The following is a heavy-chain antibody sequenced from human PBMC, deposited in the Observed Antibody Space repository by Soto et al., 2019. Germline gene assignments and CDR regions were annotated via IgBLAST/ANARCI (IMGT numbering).Heavy chain of an antibody. CDR2: INPNSGGT. D-gene: IGHD2-2*02. CDR1: GYTYTGYY. Sequence: ASVKIYSKTSGYTYTGYYMHWVRQAKGQGLEWMGWINPNSGGTNYAQKFQGWVTMTRDTSISTAYMELSRLRSDDTAVYYCARDPVALGYCSSTSCYKGREYGMDVRGQGTTVTVSS. J-gene: IGHJ6*02. CDR3: ARDPVALGYCSSTSCYKGREYGMDV. V-gene: IGHV1-2*04.